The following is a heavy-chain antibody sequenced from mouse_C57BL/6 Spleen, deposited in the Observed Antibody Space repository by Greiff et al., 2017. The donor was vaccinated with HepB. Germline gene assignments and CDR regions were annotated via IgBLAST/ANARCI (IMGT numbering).Heavy chain of an antibody. D-gene: IGHD4-1*01. CDR1: GYTFTEYT. CDR3: ARHGLANWDGDWYFDV. J-gene: IGHJ1*03. CDR2: FYPGSGSI. V-gene: IGHV1-62-2*01. Sequence: VQLQQSGAELVKPGASVKLSCKASGYTFTEYTIHWVKQRPGQGLEWIGWFYPGSGSIKYNEKFKDKATLTADKSSSTAYMELSRLTSEDSAVYVFARHGLANWDGDWYFDVWGTGTTVTVSS.